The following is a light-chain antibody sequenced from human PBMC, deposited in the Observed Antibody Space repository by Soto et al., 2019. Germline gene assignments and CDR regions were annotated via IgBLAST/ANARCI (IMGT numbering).Light chain of an antibody. J-gene: IGLJ1*01. Sequence: QSVLTQPRSVSGSPGQSVTLSCAGAGSDVGGYNYVSWYQHHPGKAPKLLIYDVTKRPSGVPDRFSGSKSGSTASLTISGLQPEDESHYYCASFTSISTYVFGTGTKVTVL. CDR3: ASFTSISTYV. CDR1: GSDVGGYNY. V-gene: IGLV2-11*01. CDR2: DVT.